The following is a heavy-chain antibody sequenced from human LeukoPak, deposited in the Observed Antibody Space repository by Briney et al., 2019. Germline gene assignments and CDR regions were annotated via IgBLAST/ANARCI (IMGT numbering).Heavy chain of an antibody. V-gene: IGHV3-30-3*01. CDR1: GFTFSSYA. D-gene: IGHD1-26*01. CDR3: ARGWVWYLDC. CDR2: ISYDGSNK. J-gene: IGHJ4*02. Sequence: GGSLRLSCAASGFTFSSYAMHWVRQAPGKGLEWVAVISYDGSNKYYADSVKGRFTISRDNSKNTLYLQMNSLRAEDTAVYYCARGWVWYLDCWGQGTLVTVSS.